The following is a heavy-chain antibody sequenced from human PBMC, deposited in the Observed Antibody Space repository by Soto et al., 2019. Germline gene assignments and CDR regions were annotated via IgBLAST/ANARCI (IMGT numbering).Heavy chain of an antibody. CDR1: GGSISGYY. Sequence: SETLSLTCTVSGGSISGYYWSWIRQPPGKGLEWIGEINHSGSTNYNPSLKSRVTISVDTSKNQFSLKLSSVTAADTAVYYCARSTYYDFWSGYYYGMDVWGQGTTVTVSS. J-gene: IGHJ6*02. V-gene: IGHV4-34*01. CDR2: INHSGST. D-gene: IGHD3-3*01. CDR3: ARSTYYDFWSGYYYGMDV.